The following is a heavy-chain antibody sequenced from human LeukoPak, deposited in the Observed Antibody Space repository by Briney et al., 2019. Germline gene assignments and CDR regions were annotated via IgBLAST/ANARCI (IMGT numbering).Heavy chain of an antibody. CDR2: FDPEDGET. CDR3: ATIPRYCGGDCDY. D-gene: IGHD2-21*02. Sequence: ASVKVSCKVSGYTLTELSMHWVRQAPGKGLEWMGGFDPEDGETIYAQKFQGGVTMTEDTSTDTAYMELSSLRSEDTAVYYCATIPRYCGGDCDYWGQGTLVTVSS. V-gene: IGHV1-24*01. CDR1: GYTLTELS. J-gene: IGHJ4*02.